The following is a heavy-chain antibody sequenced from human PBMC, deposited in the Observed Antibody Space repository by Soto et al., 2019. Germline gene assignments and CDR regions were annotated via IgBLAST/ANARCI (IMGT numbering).Heavy chain of an antibody. D-gene: IGHD1-26*01. CDR1: GFTFSSYG. J-gene: IGHJ4*02. CDR2: ISYDGSNT. Sequence: QVQLVESGGGVVQPGRSLRLSCVASGFTFSSYGMHWVRQAPGKGLEWVAIISYDGSNTYYADSVKGRFTISRDNSKNTLYLQMNSLRAEDTSVYYCAIEGGLSGSYYISSSYYFDYWGQGTLVTLSS. CDR3: AIEGGLSGSYYISSSYYFDY. V-gene: IGHV3-30*03.